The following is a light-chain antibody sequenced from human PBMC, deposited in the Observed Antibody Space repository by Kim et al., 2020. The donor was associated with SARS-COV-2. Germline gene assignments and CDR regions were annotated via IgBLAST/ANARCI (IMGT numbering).Light chain of an antibody. J-gene: IGKJ1*01. V-gene: IGKV1-5*03. CDR2: KAS. Sequence: DIQMTQSPSTLSASVGDRVTITCRASQSISSWLAWYQQKPGKAPKLLIYKASSLESGVPSRFSGSGSGTEFTLTIGSLQPEDFATYFCLQLYAYPRTFGQGTKVDIK. CDR1: QSISSW. CDR3: LQLYAYPRT.